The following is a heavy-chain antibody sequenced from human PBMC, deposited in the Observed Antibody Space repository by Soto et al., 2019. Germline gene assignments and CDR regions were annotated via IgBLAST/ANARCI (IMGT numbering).Heavy chain of an antibody. CDR3: ARDIAGLCYGPGTSCFYALDV. CDR2: ISYDGAKK. V-gene: IGHV3-30-3*01. J-gene: IGHJ6*02. CDR1: GFIFSTYA. Sequence: GGSLRLSCAASGFIFSTYAMEWVRQAPGKGLEWVAVISYDGAKKYYADSVKGRFSISRDNSKNTLYLQLNSLRTEDTAVYYCARDIAGLCYGPGTSCFYALDVWGQGTSVTVSS. D-gene: IGHD3-10*01.